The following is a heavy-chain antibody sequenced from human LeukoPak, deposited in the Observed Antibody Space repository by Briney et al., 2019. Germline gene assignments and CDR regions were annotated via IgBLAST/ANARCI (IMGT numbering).Heavy chain of an antibody. V-gene: IGHV3-21*04. CDR2: ISSDSSYI. Sequence: GGSLRLSCAASGFSFSTYSMNWVRQAPGKGLEWLSSISSDSSYIFYADSVKGQFTISRDNARNSLFLQMNSLRAEDTAVYYCAKDLVSIYYDSSGEAFDIWGQGTMVTVSS. J-gene: IGHJ3*02. CDR3: AKDLVSIYYDSSGEAFDI. CDR1: GFSFSTYS. D-gene: IGHD3-22*01.